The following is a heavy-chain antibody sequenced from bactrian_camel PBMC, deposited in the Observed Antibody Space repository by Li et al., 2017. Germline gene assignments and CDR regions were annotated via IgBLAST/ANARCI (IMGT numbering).Heavy chain of an antibody. D-gene: IGHD5*01. V-gene: IGHV3S6*01. CDR3: AAARNYGLGTPVPDFGY. Sequence: HVQLVESGGGLVQPGGSLRLSCSAGGSTSMYWWMGWVRQTPGKGLEWVSTLKWDGTDTYYADFVKGRFTISRANTMNTAYLQMNSLKPEDTAVYYCAAARNYGLGTPVPDFGYWGQGTQVTVS. CDR2: LKWDGTDT. CDR1: GSTSMYWW. J-gene: IGHJ6*01.